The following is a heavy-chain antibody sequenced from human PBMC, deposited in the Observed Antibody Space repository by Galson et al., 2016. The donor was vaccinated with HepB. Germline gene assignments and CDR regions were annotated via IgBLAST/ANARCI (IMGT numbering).Heavy chain of an antibody. D-gene: IGHD4/OR15-4a*01. Sequence: SLRLSCAASGFFFSGRAMSWVRQALGKGLEWVSGINNGAATTGYAASVKGRFTISRDNSNNTLYLQMNSLTTEDTAVYYCARDDYSGGRGSPDYWGQGTLVTVSS. CDR1: GFFFSGRA. CDR3: ARDDYSGGRGSPDY. J-gene: IGHJ4*02. V-gene: IGHV3-23*01. CDR2: INNGAATT.